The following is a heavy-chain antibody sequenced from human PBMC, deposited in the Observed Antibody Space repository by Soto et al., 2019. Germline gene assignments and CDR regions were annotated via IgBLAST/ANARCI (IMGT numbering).Heavy chain of an antibody. CDR1: GFTFSSRA. CDR3: ASDRSLGSNWYYYLES. J-gene: IGHJ4*02. D-gene: IGHD1-20*01. V-gene: IGHV3-48*02. CDR2: ISSSSSNI. Sequence: EVQLVESGGGLVQPGGSLRLSCTASGFTFSSRAMNWVRQFPGRGLEWVSYISSSSSNIDYAGSVKGRFTVSRDNAKNSLYLQMNTLRDEDTAVYYCASDRSLGSNWYYYLESWGQGTLVTVSS.